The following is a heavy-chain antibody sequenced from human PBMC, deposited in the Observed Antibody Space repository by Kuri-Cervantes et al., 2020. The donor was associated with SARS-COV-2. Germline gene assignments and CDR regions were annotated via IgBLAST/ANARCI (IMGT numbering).Heavy chain of an antibody. CDR3: AKTWFGEWASNVGRNWFDP. CDR2: ISGSGGST. D-gene: IGHD3-10*01. V-gene: IGHV3-23*01. J-gene: IGHJ5*02. CDR1: GFTFSSYA. Sequence: GESLKISCAASGFTFSSYAMSWVRQAPGKGLEWVSAISGSGGSTYYADSVKGRFTISRDNSKNTLYLHMNSLRAEDTAVYYCAKTWFGEWASNVGRNWFDPWGQGTLVTVSS.